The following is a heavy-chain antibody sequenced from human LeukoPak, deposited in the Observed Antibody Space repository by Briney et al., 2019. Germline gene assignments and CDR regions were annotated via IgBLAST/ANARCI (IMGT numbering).Heavy chain of an antibody. CDR1: GYTFTGYY. J-gene: IGHJ5*02. CDR3: ARDPRDCSSTSCRRGGFDP. Sequence: GASVKVSCKASGYTFTGYYMHWVRQAPGQGLEWMGWINPNSGGTNYAQKFQGRVTMTRDTSISTAYMELSRLRSDDTAVYYCARDPRDCSSTSCRRGGFDPWGQGTLVTVSS. V-gene: IGHV1-2*02. D-gene: IGHD2-2*01. CDR2: INPNSGGT.